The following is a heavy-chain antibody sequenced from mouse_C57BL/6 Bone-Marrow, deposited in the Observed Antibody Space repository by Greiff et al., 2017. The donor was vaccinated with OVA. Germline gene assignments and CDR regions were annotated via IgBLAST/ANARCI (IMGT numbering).Heavy chain of an antibody. D-gene: IGHD1-2*01. CDR2: IYPGSGST. CDR1: GYTFTSYW. CDR3: ARSPICDGGGYFDV. J-gene: IGHJ1*03. Sequence: QVQLKEPGAELVKPGASVKMSCKASGYTFTSYWITWVKQRPGQGLEWIGDIYPGSGSTNYNEKFKSKATLTVDTSSSTAYMQLSSLTSEDSAVYDVARSPICDGGGYFDVWGTGTTVTVSS. V-gene: IGHV1-55*01.